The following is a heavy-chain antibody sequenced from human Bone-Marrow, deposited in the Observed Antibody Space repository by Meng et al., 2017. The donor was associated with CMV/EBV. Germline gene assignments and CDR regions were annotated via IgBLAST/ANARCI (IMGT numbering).Heavy chain of an antibody. J-gene: IGHJ6*04. CDR1: GGSISSYY. CDR2: IYYSGST. D-gene: IGHD3-10*01. Sequence: SETLSLTCTVSGGSISSYYWSWIRQPPGKGLEWIGYIYYSGSTYYNPSLKSRVTILVDTSKNQFSLKLSSVTAADTAVYYCARDHAAYYGSGSYGMDVCGEGTTVTVSS. CDR3: ARDHAAYYGSGSYGMDV. V-gene: IGHV4-59*12.